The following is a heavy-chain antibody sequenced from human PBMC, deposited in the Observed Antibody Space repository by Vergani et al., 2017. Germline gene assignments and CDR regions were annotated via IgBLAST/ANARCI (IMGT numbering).Heavy chain of an antibody. V-gene: IGHV4-39*07. CDR2: IYYSGST. J-gene: IGHJ6*02. Sequence: QLQLQESGPGLVKPSETLSLTCTVSGGSISSSSYYWGWIRQPPGKGLEWIGSIYYSGSTYYNPSLKSRVTISVDTSKNQFSLKLSSVTAADTAVYYCARETPRPIYDILTGPATRYGMDVWGQGTTVTVSS. CDR1: GGSISSSSYY. D-gene: IGHD3-9*01. CDR3: ARETPRPIYDILTGPATRYGMDV.